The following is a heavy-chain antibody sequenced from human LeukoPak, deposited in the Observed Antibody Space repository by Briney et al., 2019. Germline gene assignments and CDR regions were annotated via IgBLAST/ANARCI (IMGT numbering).Heavy chain of an antibody. Sequence: PSETLSLTCAVSGGSISSGGYSWSWIRQPPGKGLEWIGRIYTSGSTNYNPSLKSRVTMSVDTSKNQFSLKLSSVTAADTAVYYCARDRTSGSVIKEFGVEWFDPWGQGTLVTVSP. D-gene: IGHD1-26*01. V-gene: IGHV4-61*02. CDR1: GGSISSGGYS. J-gene: IGHJ5*02. CDR3: ARDRTSGSVIKEFGVEWFDP. CDR2: IYTSGST.